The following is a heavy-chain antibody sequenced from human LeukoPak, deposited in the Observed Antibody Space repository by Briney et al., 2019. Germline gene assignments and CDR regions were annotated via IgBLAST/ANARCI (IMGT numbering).Heavy chain of an antibody. CDR2: ISSSSSYI. D-gene: IGHD3-16*02. CDR1: GFTFSSYS. V-gene: IGHV3-21*01. CDR3: ARVSELDYDYVWGSYRATFDY. Sequence: GGSLRLSCAASGFTFSSYSMNWVRQAPGKGLEWVSSISSSSSYIYYADSVKGRFTISRDNAKNTLYLQMNSLRAEDTAVYYCARVSELDYDYVWGSYRATFDYWGQGTLVTVSS. J-gene: IGHJ4*02.